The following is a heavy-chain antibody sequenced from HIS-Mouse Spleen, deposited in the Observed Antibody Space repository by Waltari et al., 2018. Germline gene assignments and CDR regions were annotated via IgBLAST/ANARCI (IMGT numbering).Heavy chain of an antibody. CDR3: ARASRHSSSCQKSAFDY. CDR2: ISAYNGNP. J-gene: IGHJ4*02. D-gene: IGHD6-13*01. V-gene: IGHV1-18*01. Sequence: QVQLVQSGAEVKKPGAAVKVSCKASGYTFTSYGISWVRWPPGQGLEWMGWISAYNGNPNYAQKLQGRVTMTTDTSTSTAYMELRSLRSDDTAVYYCARASRHSSSCQKSAFDYWGQGTLVTVSS. CDR1: GYTFTSYG.